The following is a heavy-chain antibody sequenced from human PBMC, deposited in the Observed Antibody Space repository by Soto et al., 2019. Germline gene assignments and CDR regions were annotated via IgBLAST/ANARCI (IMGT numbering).Heavy chain of an antibody. CDR3: TRGGRLGYCSGGSCYLADY. Sequence: PSETLSLTCTVSGDSISSYYWSWIRQPPGKGLEWIGYIYYTGSTNYNPSLKSRVTISVDTSKNQFSLKLSSVTAADTAMYYCTRGGRLGYCSGGSCYLADYWGQGTLVTVSS. J-gene: IGHJ4*02. D-gene: IGHD2-15*01. CDR1: GDSISSYY. CDR2: IYYTGST. V-gene: IGHV4-59*01.